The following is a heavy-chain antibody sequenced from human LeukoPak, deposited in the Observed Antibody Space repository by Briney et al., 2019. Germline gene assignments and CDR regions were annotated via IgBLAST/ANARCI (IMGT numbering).Heavy chain of an antibody. Sequence: PGGSLRLSCAASGFTFSSYSMNWVRQAPGKGLEWVSSISSSSSYIYYADSVKGRFTISRDNAKNSLYLQMNSLRAEDTAVYYCARPHRDEFYISSPGIGHWGRGTLVAVSS. V-gene: IGHV3-21*01. CDR3: ARPHRDEFYISSPGIGH. J-gene: IGHJ4*02. CDR2: ISSSSSYI. CDR1: GFTFSSYS. D-gene: IGHD2/OR15-2a*01.